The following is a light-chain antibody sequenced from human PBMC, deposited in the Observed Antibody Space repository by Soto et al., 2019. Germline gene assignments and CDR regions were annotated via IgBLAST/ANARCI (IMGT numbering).Light chain of an antibody. V-gene: IGLV2-23*02. Sequence: QSALTQPASVSGSPGQSITISCTGSSSDIGSYNLVSWYHQHPGKAPKFMIYEVSKRPSGVSNRFSGSNSGNTASLTISGLQAEDEADYYCFSYEGRGTLVFGGGNKLTVL. CDR3: FSYEGRGTLV. CDR2: EVS. J-gene: IGLJ2*01. CDR1: SSDIGSYNL.